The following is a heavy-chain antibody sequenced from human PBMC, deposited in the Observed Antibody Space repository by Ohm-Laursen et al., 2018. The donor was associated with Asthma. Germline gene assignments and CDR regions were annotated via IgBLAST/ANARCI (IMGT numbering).Heavy chain of an antibody. CDR1: GFTFSSYW. CDR3: AKEAVAATRYYYGMDV. V-gene: IGHV3-7*05. CDR2: IKQDGSEK. J-gene: IGHJ6*02. D-gene: IGHD2-15*01. Sequence: SLRLSCSASGFTFSSYWMSWVRQAPGKGLEWVANIKQDGSEKYYVDSVKGRFTISRDNAKNSLYLQMNSLRAEDTAVYYCAKEAVAATRYYYGMDVWGQGTTVTVSS.